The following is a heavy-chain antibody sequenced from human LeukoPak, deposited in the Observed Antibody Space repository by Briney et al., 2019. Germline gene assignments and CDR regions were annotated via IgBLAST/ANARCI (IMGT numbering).Heavy chain of an antibody. D-gene: IGHD6-19*01. CDR1: GFTFSSYE. CDR3: ARISTAVAGADY. V-gene: IGHV3-7*01. CDR2: IKQDESET. Sequence: PGGSLRLSCAASGFTFSSYEMNWVRQAPGKGLEWVANIKQDESETYYVDSVKGRFTVSRDNTKNSLYLQMDSLRAEDTAVYYCARISTAVAGADYWGQGTLVTVSS. J-gene: IGHJ4*02.